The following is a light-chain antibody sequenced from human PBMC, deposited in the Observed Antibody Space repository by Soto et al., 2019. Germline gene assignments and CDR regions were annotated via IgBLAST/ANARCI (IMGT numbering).Light chain of an antibody. CDR2: LNSDDSH. J-gene: IGLJ3*02. CDR1: SGHSSYA. Sequence: QLVLTQSPSASASLGASVKLTCTLSSGHSSYAIAWHQQQPEKGPRYLMKLNSDDSHSKGDGIPDRFSGSSSGAERYLTISSLQSEDEADYYCQTWGTEVFGGGTKLTVL. CDR3: QTWGTEV. V-gene: IGLV4-69*01.